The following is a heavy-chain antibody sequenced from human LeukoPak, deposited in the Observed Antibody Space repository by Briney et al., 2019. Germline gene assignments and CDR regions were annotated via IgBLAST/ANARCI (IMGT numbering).Heavy chain of an antibody. J-gene: IGHJ5*02. CDR3: ARGAAMVPGWFDP. CDR2: IYHSGST. D-gene: IGHD5-18*01. Sequence: SQTLSLTCAVSGGSISSGGYSWRWIRQPPGKGLEWIGYIYHSGSTYYNPSLKSRVTISVDRSKNQFSLKLGSVTAADTAVYYCARGAAMVPGWFDPWGQGTLVTVSS. CDR1: GGSISSGGYS. V-gene: IGHV4-30-2*01.